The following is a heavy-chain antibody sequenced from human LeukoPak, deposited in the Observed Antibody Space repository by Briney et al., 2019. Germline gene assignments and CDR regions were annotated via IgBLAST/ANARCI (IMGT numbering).Heavy chain of an antibody. V-gene: IGHV1-18*01. D-gene: IGHD2-2*01. CDR1: GYTFTSYG. J-gene: IGHJ6*02. Sequence: GASVKVSCKASGYTFTSYGISWVRQAPEQGLEWMGWISAYNGNTNYAQKLQGRVTMTTDTSTSTAYMELRSLRSDDTAVYYCARDLGEDIVVVPAATYYYYGMDVWGQGTTVTVSS. CDR2: ISAYNGNT. CDR3: ARDLGEDIVVVPAATYYYYGMDV.